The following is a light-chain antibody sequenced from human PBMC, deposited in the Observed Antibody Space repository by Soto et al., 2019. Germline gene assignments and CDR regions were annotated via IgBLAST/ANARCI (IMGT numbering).Light chain of an antibody. CDR3: LQYNTYSYT. Sequence: DIQMTQSPSTLSASVGDRVTITCRASQNIRSWLAWYQQKPGKAPNLLIYKASTLESGVPSRFSGSASGTEFTLTLSSLQPDDFATYYSLQYNTYSYTFGQGTKLEI. J-gene: IGKJ2*01. V-gene: IGKV1-5*03. CDR1: QNIRSW. CDR2: KAS.